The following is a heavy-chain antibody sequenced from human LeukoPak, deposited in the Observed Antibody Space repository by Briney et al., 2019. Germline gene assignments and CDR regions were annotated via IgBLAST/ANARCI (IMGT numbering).Heavy chain of an antibody. J-gene: IGHJ3*02. D-gene: IGHD4-17*01. CDR1: GGSITSHY. CDR2: ISYTGSP. Sequence: PSETLSLTCSVSGGSITSHYWSLIRQSPGKGLEWISYISYTGSPRYNPSFQSRVTISLDTSKTHFSLKLTSVTAADTAVYYCARLLNNDNAGDPDTFDMWGPGTMVTVSS. CDR3: ARLLNNDNAGDPDTFDM. V-gene: IGHV4-59*08.